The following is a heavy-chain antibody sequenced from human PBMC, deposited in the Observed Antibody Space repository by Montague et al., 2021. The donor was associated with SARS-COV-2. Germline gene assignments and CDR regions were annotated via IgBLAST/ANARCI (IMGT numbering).Heavy chain of an antibody. CDR3: ARDPKGSSWGGAFDI. CDR2: IISLLGTV. D-gene: IGHD2-2*01. V-gene: IGHV1-69*06. CDR1: GIILSNYA. Sequence: SVKVSCKASGIILSNYAVNWVRQAPGQGLEWMGGIISLLGTVDYAQKLQGRVTITADTSTSTITVYMELSSLRSDDTAVYYCARDPKGSSWGGAFDIWGQGTMVTVSS. J-gene: IGHJ3*02.